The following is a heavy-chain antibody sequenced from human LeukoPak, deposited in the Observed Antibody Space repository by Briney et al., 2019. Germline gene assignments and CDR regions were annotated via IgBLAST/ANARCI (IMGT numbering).Heavy chain of an antibody. CDR3: AREGYYDSSGYYDYFDY. CDR2: IWYDGSNK. D-gene: IGHD3-22*01. CDR1: GCTFSSYG. J-gene: IGHJ4*02. V-gene: IGHV3-33*01. Sequence: GRSLRLSCAASGCTFSSYGMHWVRQAPGKGLEWVAVIWYDGSNKYYADSVKGRFTISRDNSKNTLYLQMNSLRAEDTAVYYCAREGYYDSSGYYDYFDYWGQGTLVTVSS.